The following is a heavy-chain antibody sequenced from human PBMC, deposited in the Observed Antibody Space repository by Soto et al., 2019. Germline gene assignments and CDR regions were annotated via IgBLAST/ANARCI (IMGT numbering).Heavy chain of an antibody. D-gene: IGHD3-10*01. Sequence: PSETLSLTCTVSGGSISSSSYYWGWIRQPPGKGLEWIGSIYYSGSTYYNPSLKSRVTISVDTSKNQFSLKLSSVTAADTAVYYCARHHVLLWFGELGWFDPWGQGTLVTVSS. J-gene: IGHJ5*02. CDR1: GGSISSSSYY. CDR3: ARHHVLLWFGELGWFDP. V-gene: IGHV4-39*01. CDR2: IYYSGST.